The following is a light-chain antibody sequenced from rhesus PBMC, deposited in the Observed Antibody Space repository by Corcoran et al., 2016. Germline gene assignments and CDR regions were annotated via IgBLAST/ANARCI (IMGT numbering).Light chain of an antibody. V-gene: IGKV1-38*01. CDR1: QGISSY. J-gene: IGKJ4*01. CDR3: QQRNSYPLT. CDR2: DAS. Sequence: DIQLTQSPSSLSASVGDRVTITCRASQGISSYLAWYQQKPGKAPKVLIYDASNLQIGVPSRFSGSGSGTDFTLSISSLQPEDFAVYYCQQRNSYPLTFGGGTKVEIK.